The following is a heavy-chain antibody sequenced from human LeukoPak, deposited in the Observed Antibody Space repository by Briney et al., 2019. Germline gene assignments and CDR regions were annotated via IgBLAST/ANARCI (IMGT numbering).Heavy chain of an antibody. CDR3: AKDGAQPGFFFDS. J-gene: IGHJ4*02. CDR2: VTDSGGDT. CDR1: GFTFTDYA. D-gene: IGHD1-26*01. Sequence: GGSLRLSCVGSGFTFTDYALSWVRQAPGKGLEWVSAVTDSGGDTLYADSVRGRFTICRDNLRNILYLQMHDLRVDDAAVYFCAKDGAQPGFFFDSWGQGALVTVSS. V-gene: IGHV3-23*01.